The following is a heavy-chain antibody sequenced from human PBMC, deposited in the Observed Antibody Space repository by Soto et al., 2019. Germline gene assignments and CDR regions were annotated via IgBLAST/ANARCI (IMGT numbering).Heavy chain of an antibody. D-gene: IGHD5-18*01. CDR1: GFTFSSYG. CDR3: AKLGYSYGGYFDY. CDR2: ITYNGSNT. V-gene: IGHV3-30*18. J-gene: IGHJ4*02. Sequence: PGGSLRLSCAASGFTFSSYGMHWVRQAPGKGLEWVAVITYNGSNTYYADSVKGRFTISRDNSKNTLYLQMNSLRAEDTAVYYCAKLGYSYGGYFDYWGQGTLVTVSS.